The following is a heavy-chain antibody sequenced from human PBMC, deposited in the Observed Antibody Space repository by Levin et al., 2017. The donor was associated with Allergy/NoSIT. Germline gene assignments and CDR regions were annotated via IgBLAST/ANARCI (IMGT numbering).Heavy chain of an antibody. D-gene: IGHD5-24*01. Sequence: PGESLKISCAVSGVTVSSTFMSWVRQAPGKGLEWVSIIYSGGSTYYADSVKGRFTISRDNSKNTLFLQMNSLRVEDTAVYYCARGGYNDAFDIWGQGTMVTVSS. J-gene: IGHJ3*02. V-gene: IGHV3-53*01. CDR3: ARGGYNDAFDI. CDR2: IYSGGST. CDR1: GVTVSSTF.